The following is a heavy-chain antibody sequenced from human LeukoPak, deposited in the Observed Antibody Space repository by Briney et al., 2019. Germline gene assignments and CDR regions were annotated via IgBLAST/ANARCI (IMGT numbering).Heavy chain of an antibody. V-gene: IGHV1-69*01. CDR3: ARPSPEFLRLGELSFDY. CDR1: GGTFSSYA. Sequence: GSSVKVSCKASGGTFSSYAIRWVRQAPGQGLEWMGGIIPIFGTANYAQKFQGRVTITADESTSTAYMELSSLRSEDTAVYYCARPSPEFLRLGELSFDYWGQGTLVTVSS. J-gene: IGHJ4*02. D-gene: IGHD3-16*02. CDR2: IIPIFGTA.